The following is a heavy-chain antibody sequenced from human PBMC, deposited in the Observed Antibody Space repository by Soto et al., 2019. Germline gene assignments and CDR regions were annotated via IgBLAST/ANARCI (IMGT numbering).Heavy chain of an antibody. Sequence: GGSLRLSCAASGFTFSSYAMSWVRQAPGKGLEWVSAISGSGGSTYYADSVKGRFTISRDNSMNTLYLQMNSLRDEDTAVYYCAKDIEVGAPYYSNYVSFCDYWGQGTLVTVSS. CDR3: AKDIEVGAPYYSNYVSFCDY. V-gene: IGHV3-23*01. J-gene: IGHJ4*02. D-gene: IGHD4-4*01. CDR2: ISGSGGST. CDR1: GFTFSSYA.